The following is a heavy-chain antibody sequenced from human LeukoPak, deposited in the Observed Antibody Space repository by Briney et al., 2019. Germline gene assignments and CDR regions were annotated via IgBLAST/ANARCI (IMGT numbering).Heavy chain of an antibody. CDR2: ISRTSESI. J-gene: IGHJ5*02. CDR1: GFTFNTYS. Sequence: GGSLRLSCAASGFTFNTYSMSWVRQAPGKGLEWVSIISRTSESIFYADSVKGRFTISRDNAKNSLYLQMNGLRAEDTAAYYCARGATDTTRWFDPWGQGTLVTVSS. D-gene: IGHD1-7*01. CDR3: ARGATDTTRWFDP. V-gene: IGHV3-21*01.